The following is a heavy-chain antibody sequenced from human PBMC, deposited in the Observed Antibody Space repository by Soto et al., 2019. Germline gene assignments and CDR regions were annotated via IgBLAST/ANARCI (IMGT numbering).Heavy chain of an antibody. CDR1: GGSISSGGYS. CDR3: AGGGFGVARDY. J-gene: IGHJ4*02. CDR2: IYHSGST. D-gene: IGHD3-3*01. V-gene: IGHV4-30-2*01. Sequence: QLQLQESGSGLVKPSQTLSLTCAVSGGSISSGGYSWSWIRQPPGKGLEWIGYIYHSGSTCSNPSISSRVTIAVDRSKNQLSLKLSSVTAADTAVYYCAGGGFGVARDYWGQGTLVTVSS.